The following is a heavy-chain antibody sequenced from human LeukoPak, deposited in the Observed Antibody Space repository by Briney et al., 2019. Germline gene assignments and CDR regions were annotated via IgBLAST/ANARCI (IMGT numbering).Heavy chain of an antibody. J-gene: IGHJ3*02. V-gene: IGHV5-51*01. CDR2: IYPGDSDT. D-gene: IGHD3-22*01. CDR1: GYSFTSYW. Sequence: GEPLKISCKGSGYSFTSYWIGWVRQMPGKGLEWMGIIYPGDSDTRYSPSSQGQVTISADKSISTAYLQWSSLKASDTAMYYCARRVTYYYDSSGPATNDAFDIWGQGTMVTVSS. CDR3: ARRVTYYYDSSGPATNDAFDI.